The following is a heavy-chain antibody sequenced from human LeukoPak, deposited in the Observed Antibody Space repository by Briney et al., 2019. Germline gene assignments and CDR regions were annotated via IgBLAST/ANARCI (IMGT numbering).Heavy chain of an antibody. Sequence: ASVRVSCKASGYTFSGYDINWVRQAAGQGLEWVGWMNPNSGNTGYAQMFQGRVTITVNTSTNTAYLDLNRLTFEDTAVYYCARSGYCTTTYCLSRRFDSWGQGTLVRVSS. CDR3: ARSGYCTTTYCLSRRFDS. V-gene: IGHV1-8*03. CDR1: GYTFSGYD. D-gene: IGHD2-2*03. J-gene: IGHJ4*02. CDR2: MNPNSGNT.